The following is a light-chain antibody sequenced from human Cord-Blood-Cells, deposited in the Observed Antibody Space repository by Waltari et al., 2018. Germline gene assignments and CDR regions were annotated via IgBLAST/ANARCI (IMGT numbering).Light chain of an antibody. J-gene: IGLJ1*01. CDR3: SSYTSSSTYV. CDR1: SSAVGGYNY. CDR2: DVS. Sequence: QSALTQPASVSGSPGQSITISCTGTSSAVGGYNYVPWYQQHPGKAPKLMIYDVSNRPSGVSNRFSGSKSGNTASLTISALQAEDEADYYCSSYTSSSTYVFGTGTKVTVL. V-gene: IGLV2-14*01.